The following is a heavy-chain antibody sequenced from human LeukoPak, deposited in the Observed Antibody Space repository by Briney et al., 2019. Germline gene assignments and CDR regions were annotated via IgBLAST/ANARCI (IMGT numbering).Heavy chain of an antibody. CDR1: GYTFTSYD. Sequence: ASVKVSCKASGYTFTSYDINWVRQATGQGLEWMGWMNPNSGNTGYAQKFQGRVTMTRNTSISTAYMELSSLRSEDTAVYYCASTITMVRGVKGRYGMDVWGQGTTVTVSS. CDR2: MNPNSGNT. J-gene: IGHJ6*02. D-gene: IGHD3-10*01. V-gene: IGHV1-8*01. CDR3: ASTITMVRGVKGRYGMDV.